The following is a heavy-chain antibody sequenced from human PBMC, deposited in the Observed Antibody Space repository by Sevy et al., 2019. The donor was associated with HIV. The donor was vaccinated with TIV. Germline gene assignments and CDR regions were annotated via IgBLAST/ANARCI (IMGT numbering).Heavy chain of an antibody. D-gene: IGHD6-6*01. CDR3: ATAPIAARPNWFDP. Sequence: ASVKVSCKVSGYTLTELSMHWVRQAPGKGLEWMGGFDPEDGETIYAQKFQGRVTMTEDTSTDKAYMELSSLRSEDTAVYYCATAPIAARPNWFDPWGQGTLVTVSS. CDR1: GYTLTELS. V-gene: IGHV1-24*01. CDR2: FDPEDGET. J-gene: IGHJ5*02.